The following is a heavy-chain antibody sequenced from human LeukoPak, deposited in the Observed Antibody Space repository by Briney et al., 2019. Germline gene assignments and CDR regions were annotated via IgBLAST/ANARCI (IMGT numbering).Heavy chain of an antibody. CDR2: IYTSENT. D-gene: IGHD4-17*01. J-gene: IGHJ6*03. V-gene: IGHV4-4*07. Sequence: SETLSLTCTVSGGYIGSYYWSWIRQPAGKGLEWIGRIYTSENTDYNPSLKSRVTMSVDMSTSQFSLRLTSVTAADTAVYYCAREGDYGDYSKSFYYMDVWGKGTTVTVSS. CDR1: GGYIGSYY. CDR3: AREGDYGDYSKSFYYMDV.